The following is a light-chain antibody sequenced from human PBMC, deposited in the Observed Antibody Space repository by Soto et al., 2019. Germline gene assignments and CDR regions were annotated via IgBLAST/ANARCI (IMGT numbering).Light chain of an antibody. V-gene: IGKV3-15*01. CDR3: QQYNVWPLT. CDR2: VAS. J-gene: IGKJ4*01. Sequence: EIVMTQSPATLSVSPGERATLSCRASQRVSSNLAWYQQKPGQIPKLLIYVASTRATGIPARFSGSGSGTEFTPTISSLQSEDFAVYYCQQYNVWPLTFGGGTKVEFK. CDR1: QRVSSN.